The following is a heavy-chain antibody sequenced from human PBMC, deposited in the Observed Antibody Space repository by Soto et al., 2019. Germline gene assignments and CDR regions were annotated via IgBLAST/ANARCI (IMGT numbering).Heavy chain of an antibody. V-gene: IGHV3-23*01. D-gene: IGHD1-26*01. CDR1: GFTFSSYA. CDR2: ISGSGDST. Sequence: EVQLLESGGGLVQPGGSLRLSCAASGFTFSSYAMSWVRQAPGKGLEWVSVISGSGDSTYYADSVKGRFTISRDNSKNTLYLQMNSLRAGDTAVYYCARRGGGSYYDYWGQGTLVTVSS. CDR3: ARRGGGSYYDY. J-gene: IGHJ4*02.